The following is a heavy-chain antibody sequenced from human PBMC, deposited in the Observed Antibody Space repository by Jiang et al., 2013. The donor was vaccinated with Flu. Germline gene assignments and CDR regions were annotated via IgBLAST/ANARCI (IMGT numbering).Heavy chain of an antibody. V-gene: IGHV4-38-2*01. J-gene: IGHJ4*02. Sequence: VKPSETLSLTCAVSGYSTSSGYYWGWIRQPPGKGLEWIGSIYHSGSTYYNPSLKSRVTISVDTSKNQFSLKLSSVTAADTAVYYCASGSYYFDYWGQGTLVTVSS. D-gene: IGHD1-26*01. CDR2: IYHSGST. CDR3: ASGSYYFDY. CDR1: GYSTSSGYY.